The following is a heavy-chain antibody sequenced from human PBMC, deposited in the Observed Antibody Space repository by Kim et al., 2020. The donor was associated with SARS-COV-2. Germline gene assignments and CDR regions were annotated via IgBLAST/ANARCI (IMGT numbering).Heavy chain of an antibody. CDR1: GFTFSSYS. Sequence: GGSLRLSCAASGFTFSSYSMNWVRQAPGKGLEWVSYISSSSSTIYYADSVKGRFTISRDNAKNSLYLQMNSLRAEDTAVYYCARADPLLWFGELLDYWGQGTLVTVSS. CDR2: ISSSSSTI. CDR3: ARADPLLWFGELLDY. D-gene: IGHD3-10*01. J-gene: IGHJ4*02. V-gene: IGHV3-48*04.